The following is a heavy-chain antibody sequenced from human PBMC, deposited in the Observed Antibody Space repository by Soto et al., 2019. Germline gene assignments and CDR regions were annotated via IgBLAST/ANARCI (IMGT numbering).Heavy chain of an antibody. D-gene: IGHD1-26*01. V-gene: IGHV3-30*18. Sequence: QVQLVESGGGVVQPGRSLRLSCAASGFTFSSYGMHWVRQAPGKGLEWVAVISYDGSNKYYADSVKGRFTISRDNSKNTLYLQMNSLRAEDTAVYYCAKGGTRGQGTLVTVSS. J-gene: IGHJ4*02. CDR2: ISYDGSNK. CDR3: AKGGT. CDR1: GFTFSSYG.